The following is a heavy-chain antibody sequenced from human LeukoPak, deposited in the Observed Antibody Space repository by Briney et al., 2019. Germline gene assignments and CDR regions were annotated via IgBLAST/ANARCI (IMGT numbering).Heavy chain of an antibody. Sequence: GGSLRLSCASSGFTFSSYAMHWVRQAPGKGLEWVAVISYDGSNKYYADSVKGRFTISRDNSKNTLYLQMNSLRSDDTAVYYCASSPSESNWFDPWGQGTLVTVSS. J-gene: IGHJ5*02. CDR2: ISYDGSNK. V-gene: IGHV3-30-3*01. CDR3: ASSPSESNWFDP. D-gene: IGHD3-10*01. CDR1: GFTFSSYA.